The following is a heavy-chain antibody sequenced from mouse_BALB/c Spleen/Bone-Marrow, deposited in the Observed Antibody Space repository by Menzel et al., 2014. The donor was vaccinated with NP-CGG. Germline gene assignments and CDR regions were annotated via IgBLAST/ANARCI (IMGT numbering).Heavy chain of an antibody. J-gene: IGHJ3*01. D-gene: IGHD1-1*01. V-gene: IGHV1-18*01. CDR2: INPYNGGT. Sequence: EVQLQQSGPELVKPGASMKISCKASGYSFTGYTMNWVKQSHGKNPEWIGLINPYNGGTSYNQKFKGKATLTVDESSSTAYMELLSLTSEGSAVYYCARWGTTVVEAYWGQGTLVTVSA. CDR3: ARWGTTVVEAY. CDR1: GYSFTGYT.